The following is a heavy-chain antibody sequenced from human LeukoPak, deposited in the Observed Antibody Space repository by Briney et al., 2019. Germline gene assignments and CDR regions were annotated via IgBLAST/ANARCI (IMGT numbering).Heavy chain of an antibody. Sequence: SVKVSCKASGFTFTSSAVQWVRQARGQRLEWIRWIVVGSGNTNYAQKFQERVTITRDMSTSTAYMELSSLRSEDTAVYYCAADRVTIFGVVIIGMDVWGQGTTVTVSS. V-gene: IGHV1-58*01. CDR3: AADRVTIFGVVIIGMDV. J-gene: IGHJ6*02. D-gene: IGHD3-3*01. CDR1: GFTFTSSA. CDR2: IVVGSGNT.